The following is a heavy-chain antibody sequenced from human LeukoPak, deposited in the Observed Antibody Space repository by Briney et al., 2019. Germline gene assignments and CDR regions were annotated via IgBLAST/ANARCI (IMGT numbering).Heavy chain of an antibody. Sequence: GGSLRLSCAASGFTFSNYAMSCVRQAPGEGLGCVSDISGSGGTTFYADSVKGRFTISRDNSKNTLYLQVNSLRAADTATYYCAKVQEMDTIRPPYHYWGQGTLVTVSS. CDR3: AKVQEMDTIRPPYHY. D-gene: IGHD5-24*01. CDR1: GFTFSNYA. CDR2: ISGSGGTT. J-gene: IGHJ4*02. V-gene: IGHV3-23*01.